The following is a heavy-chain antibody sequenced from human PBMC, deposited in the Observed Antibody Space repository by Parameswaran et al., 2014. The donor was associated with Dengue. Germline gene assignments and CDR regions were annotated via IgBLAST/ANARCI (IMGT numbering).Heavy chain of an antibody. J-gene: IGHJ4*02. Sequence: RWIRQPPGKGLEWIGDIYHSGITNFSPSLKSRVTISVDKSKYQFSLELRSVTAADTAIYYCARAYNSGTYYGSRGYYSDTWGQGTLVTVSS. D-gene: IGHD3-10*01. V-gene: IGHV4-34*01. CDR2: IYHSGIT. CDR3: ARAYNSGTYYGSRGYYSDT.